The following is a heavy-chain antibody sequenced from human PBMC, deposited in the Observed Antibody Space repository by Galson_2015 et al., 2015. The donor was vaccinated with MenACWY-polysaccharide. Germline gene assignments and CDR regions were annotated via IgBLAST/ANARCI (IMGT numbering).Heavy chain of an antibody. V-gene: IGHV3-33*01. CDR1: GSRFSNSG. CDR2: IQYDGSNK. CDR3: AREGSRIVFHAFDI. Sequence: SLRLSCAASGSRFSNSGMHWVRQAPGKGLEWVAVIQYDGSNKVYADSVKGRFTISRDNSKNNVFLEMNNLGVEDTAVYYCAREGSRIVFHAFDIWGQGTMVTVSS. D-gene: IGHD2-2*01. J-gene: IGHJ3*02.